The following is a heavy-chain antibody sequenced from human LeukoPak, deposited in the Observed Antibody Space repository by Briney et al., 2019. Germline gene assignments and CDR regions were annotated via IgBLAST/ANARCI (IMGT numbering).Heavy chain of an antibody. D-gene: IGHD3-10*01. J-gene: IGHJ4*02. V-gene: IGHV3-74*03. CDR3: AKGRLWFGESLDY. CDR2: LNSDGSSA. Sequence: GGSLRLSCAASGFTFSSYWMDWVRQGPGKGLVWVAHLNSDGSSASYADVVKGRFTISRDNSKNTLYLQMNSLRAEDTAVYYCAKGRLWFGESLDYWGQGTLVTVSS. CDR1: GFTFSSYW.